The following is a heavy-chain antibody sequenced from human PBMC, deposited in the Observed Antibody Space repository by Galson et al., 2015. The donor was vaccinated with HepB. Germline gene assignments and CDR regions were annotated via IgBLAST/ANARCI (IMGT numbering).Heavy chain of an antibody. Sequence: SCKASAYTFINYYMHWVRQAPGKGLEWVAVISYDGSNQDYAGSVKGRFTISRDNSKNTLYLQMNSLRVADTAVYYCARDLRQARWPNDYFFGYWGQGALVTVSS. CDR2: ISYDGSNQ. D-gene: IGHD4-23*01. V-gene: IGHV3-30*04. CDR3: ARDLRQARWPNDYFFGY. J-gene: IGHJ4*02. CDR1: AYTFINYY.